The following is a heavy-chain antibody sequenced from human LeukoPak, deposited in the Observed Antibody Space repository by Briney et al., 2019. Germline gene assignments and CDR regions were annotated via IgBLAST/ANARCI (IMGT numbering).Heavy chain of an antibody. V-gene: IGHV7-4-1*02. CDR1: GYTFTKYA. CDR3: ANCYDSSGFFAY. D-gene: IGHD3-22*01. J-gene: IGHJ4*02. CDR2: IDTNTGNP. Sequence: GASVTVSCKGSGYTFTKYAISWVRQAPGQGLEYMGCIDTNTGNPTYAQGFTGRFVFSLDTSVSTAYLQISSLKAEDSAIYFCANCYDSSGFFAYWGQGTLVTVSS.